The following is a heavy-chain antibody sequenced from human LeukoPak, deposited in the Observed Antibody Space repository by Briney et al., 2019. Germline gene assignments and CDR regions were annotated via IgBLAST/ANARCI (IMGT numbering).Heavy chain of an antibody. CDR1: GYTFSSYG. CDR2: ISGYNGNT. D-gene: IGHD5/OR15-5a*01. J-gene: IGHJ6*02. CDR3: ARPIVSDHYFYYGMDV. Sequence: ASVKVSCKTSGYTFSSYGINWVRQAPGHGLEWMGWISGYNGNTKYAQKFQGRVTMTTDTFTSTAYMELRSLRSDDTAVYYCARPIVSDHYFYYGMDVWGQGTTVTVSS. V-gene: IGHV1-18*01.